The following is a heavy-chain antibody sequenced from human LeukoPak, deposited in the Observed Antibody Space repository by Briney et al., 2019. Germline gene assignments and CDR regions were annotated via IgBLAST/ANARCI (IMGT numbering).Heavy chain of an antibody. Sequence: SVKVSCKASGGTFSSYAISWVRQAPGQGLEWMGGIIPIFGTANYAQKFQGRVTITADESTSTAYMELSSLRSEDTAVYYCARAKPGIVVVVAAPYYYGMDVWGQGTTVTVSS. CDR1: GGTFSSYA. V-gene: IGHV1-69*13. CDR3: ARAKPGIVVVVAAPYYYGMDV. D-gene: IGHD2-15*01. CDR2: IIPIFGTA. J-gene: IGHJ6*02.